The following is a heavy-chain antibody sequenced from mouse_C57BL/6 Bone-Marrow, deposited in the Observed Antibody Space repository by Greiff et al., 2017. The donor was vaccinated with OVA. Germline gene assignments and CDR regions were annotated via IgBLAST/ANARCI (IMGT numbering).Heavy chain of an antibody. J-gene: IGHJ1*03. CDR1: GYTFTSYW. CDR2: IYPGSGST. Sequence: VQLQQPGAELVKPGASVKMSCKASGYTFTSYWITWVKQRPGQGLEWIGDIYPGSGSTNYNEKFKSKATLTVDTSSSTAYMQLSSLTSEDSAVYYCARRYYGSSWYFDVCGTGTTVTVSS. D-gene: IGHD1-1*01. CDR3: ARRYYGSSWYFDV. V-gene: IGHV1-55*01.